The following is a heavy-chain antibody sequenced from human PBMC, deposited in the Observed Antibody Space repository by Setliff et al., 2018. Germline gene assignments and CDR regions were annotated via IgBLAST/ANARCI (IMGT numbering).Heavy chain of an antibody. D-gene: IGHD6-13*01. CDR1: GGSISSSSYY. J-gene: IGHJ6*03. V-gene: IGHV4-39*01. CDR2: IYYSGST. CDR3: ARLAGGAGGFYYYYYYMDV. Sequence: PSETLSLTFTVSGGSISSSSYYWGWIRQPPGKGLEWTGSIYYSGSTYYNPSLKSRVTISVDTSKNQFSLKLRSVTAADTAVYYCARLAGGAGGFYYYYYYMDVWGKGATVTVSS.